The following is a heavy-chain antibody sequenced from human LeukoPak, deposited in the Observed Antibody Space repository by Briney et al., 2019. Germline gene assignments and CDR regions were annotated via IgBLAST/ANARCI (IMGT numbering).Heavy chain of an antibody. Sequence: PGGSLRLSCAASGFTFSSYTMTWVRQAPGKGLEWVAVIWYDGSNKYYADSMRGRFTISRDNSENTLYLQMSSLRAEDTAVYYCARGILGYSTVYLDYWGQGALVTVSS. V-gene: IGHV3-33*08. CDR1: GFTFSSYT. CDR3: ARGILGYSTVYLDY. CDR2: IWYDGSNK. J-gene: IGHJ4*02. D-gene: IGHD1-26*01.